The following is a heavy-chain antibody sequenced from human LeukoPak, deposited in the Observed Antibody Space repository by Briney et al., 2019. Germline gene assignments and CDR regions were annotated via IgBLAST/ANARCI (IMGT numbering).Heavy chain of an antibody. CDR2: IYPGDSDP. J-gene: IGHJ5*02. CDR3: ARLLGAQNVLFDP. Sequence: GESLKISCKGSGYSFTSYWIGWVRQMPGKGLEWMGIIYPGDSDPTYSPSFQGQVTISADKSISTAYLQWSSLKASDTAMYYCARLLGAQNVLFDPWGQGTLVTVSS. CDR1: GYSFTSYW. V-gene: IGHV5-51*01. D-gene: IGHD3-10*01.